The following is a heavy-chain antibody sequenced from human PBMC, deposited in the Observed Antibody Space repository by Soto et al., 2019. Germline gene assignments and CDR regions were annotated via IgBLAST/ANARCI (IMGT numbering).Heavy chain of an antibody. J-gene: IGHJ4*02. CDR1: GFTFDDYS. CDR2: ISWGGGSK. D-gene: IGHD2-2*01. CDR3: ARDRALLHTTSRGCFDY. Sequence: EVQLVESGGAVVQPGGSLRLSCAASGFTFDDYSMHWVRQAPGKGLEWVSHISWGGGSKQYGDSVKGRFTISRDNSQNTVFLQMNSLRAEDTALYFCARDRALLHTTSRGCFDYGGLGTLVTVSS. V-gene: IGHV3-43*01.